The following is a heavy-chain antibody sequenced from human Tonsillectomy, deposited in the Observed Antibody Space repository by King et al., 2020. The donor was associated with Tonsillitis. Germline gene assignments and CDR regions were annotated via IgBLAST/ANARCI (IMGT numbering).Heavy chain of an antibody. Sequence: VQLVESGGGVVQPGRSLRLSCAASGFTFSSYAMHWVRQAPGKGLEWVAVISYDGSNKYYADSVKGRFTISRDNSKNTLYLQMNSLRAEDTAVYYCAKDLRVFFGVDRNSFYYYGMDVWGQGTTVTVSS. V-gene: IGHV3-30*18. J-gene: IGHJ6*02. CDR2: ISYDGSNK. D-gene: IGHD3-3*01. CDR1: GFTFSSYA. CDR3: AKDLRVFFGVDRNSFYYYGMDV.